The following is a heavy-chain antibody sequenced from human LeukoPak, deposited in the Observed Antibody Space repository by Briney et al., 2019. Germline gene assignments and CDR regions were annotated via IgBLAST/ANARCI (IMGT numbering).Heavy chain of an antibody. V-gene: IGHV1-46*01. J-gene: IGHJ4*02. CDR3: ARDRYYYGSGSYTRLDY. D-gene: IGHD3-10*01. Sequence: ASVKVSCKASGYTFTSYCMHWVRQAPGQGLEWMGIINPSGGSTSYAQKFQGRVTMTRDTSTSTVYMELSSLRSEDTAVYYCARDRYYYGSGSYTRLDYWGQGTLVTVSS. CDR1: GYTFTSYC. CDR2: INPSGGST.